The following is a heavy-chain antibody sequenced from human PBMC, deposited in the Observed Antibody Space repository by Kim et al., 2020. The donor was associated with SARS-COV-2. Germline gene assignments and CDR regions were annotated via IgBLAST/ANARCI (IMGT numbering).Heavy chain of an antibody. V-gene: IGHV3-9*01. CDR2: ISWNSGSI. CDR3: AKDHQTYDILTGYYYYGMDV. J-gene: IGHJ6*02. CDR1: GFTFDDYA. Sequence: GGSLRLSCAASGFTFDDYAMHWVRQAPGKGLEWVSGISWNSGSIGYADSVKGRFTISRDNAKNSLYLQMNSLRAEDTALYYCAKDHQTYDILTGYYYYGMDVWGQGTTVTVSS. D-gene: IGHD3-9*01.